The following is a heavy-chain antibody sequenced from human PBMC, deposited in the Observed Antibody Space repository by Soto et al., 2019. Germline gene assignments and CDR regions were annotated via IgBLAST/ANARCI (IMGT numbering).Heavy chain of an antibody. V-gene: IGHV4-34*01. Sequence: PSETLSLTCAVYGGSFSGYYWSWIRQPPGKGLEWIGEINHSGSTNYNPSLKSRVTISVDTSKNQFSLKLSSVTAADTAVYYCARDTFSSGYLGYWGQGTLVTVSS. D-gene: IGHD3-22*01. CDR2: INHSGST. J-gene: IGHJ4*02. CDR3: ARDTFSSGYLGY. CDR1: GGSFSGYY.